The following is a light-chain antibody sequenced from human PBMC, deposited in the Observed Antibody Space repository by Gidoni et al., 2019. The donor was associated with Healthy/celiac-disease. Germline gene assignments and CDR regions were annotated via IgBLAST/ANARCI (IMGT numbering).Light chain of an antibody. J-gene: IGLJ3*02. CDR2: EVS. CDR3: SADTSSSTL. Sequence: QSALTQPASVPVSPGQSITISCTGTSSDGGGYNYVSWYQQHPGKATKLMIYEVSRRHSGVSNRCSGAKSGNTASLTISGREAEDEADYDCSADTSSSTLFGGGTKLTVL. V-gene: IGLV2-14*01. CDR1: SSDGGGYNY.